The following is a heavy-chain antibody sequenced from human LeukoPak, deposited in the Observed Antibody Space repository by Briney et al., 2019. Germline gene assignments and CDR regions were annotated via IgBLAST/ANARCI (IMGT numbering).Heavy chain of an antibody. J-gene: IGHJ4*02. V-gene: IGHV4-59*01. CDR2: IYYSGST. Sequence: SETLSLTCTVSGGSISSYYWSWIRQPPGKGLEWIGYIYYSGSTNYNPSLKSRVTISVDTSKNQFSLKLSSVTAADTAVCYCARASASTPIAPFDYWGQGTLVTVSS. D-gene: IGHD2-2*01. CDR1: GGSISSYY. CDR3: ARASASTPIAPFDY.